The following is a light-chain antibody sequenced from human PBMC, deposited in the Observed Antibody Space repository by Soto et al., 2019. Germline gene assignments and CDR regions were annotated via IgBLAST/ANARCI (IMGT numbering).Light chain of an antibody. Sequence: EIVLTQSPGTLSLSPGERATLSCRASQSISSPYLAWYQQRPGQAPRLLIYGASSRATGIPDRFSGSGSGPDFTLTISRLEPEDFAVYFCQHYGSSRTFGQGTKVDIK. J-gene: IGKJ1*01. CDR2: GAS. CDR1: QSISSPY. CDR3: QHYGSSRT. V-gene: IGKV3-20*01.